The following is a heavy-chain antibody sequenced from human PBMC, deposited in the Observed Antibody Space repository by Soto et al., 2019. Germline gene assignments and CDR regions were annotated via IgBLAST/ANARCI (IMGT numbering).Heavy chain of an antibody. CDR3: AKGGRQWLVTSDFNY. J-gene: IGHJ4*02. V-gene: IGHV3-30*18. CDR2: VSHDGRNT. CDR1: GFTFSDYA. Sequence: PGGSLRLSCAASGFTFSDYAMHRVRQAPGKGLEWVAVVSHDGRNTHYADSVKGRFTISRDSSKNTVSLEMTSLRDEDTAVYYCAKGGRQWLVTSDFNYWGQGALVTVSS. D-gene: IGHD6-19*01.